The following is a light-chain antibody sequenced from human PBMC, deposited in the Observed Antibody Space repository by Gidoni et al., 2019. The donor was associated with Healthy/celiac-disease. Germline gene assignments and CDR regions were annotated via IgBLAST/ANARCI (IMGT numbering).Light chain of an antibody. CDR1: ALTKKY. CDR2: EDS. CDR3: YSTDSSGNHWV. V-gene: IGLV3-10*01. J-gene: IGLJ3*02. Sequence: SYELTQPPSVSVSPGQTARITCSGDALTKKYAYCYQKKSGQAPVLGIYEDSKRPSGIPERFSGSSSGTMATLTISGAQVEDEADYYCYSTDSSGNHWVFGGGTKLTVL.